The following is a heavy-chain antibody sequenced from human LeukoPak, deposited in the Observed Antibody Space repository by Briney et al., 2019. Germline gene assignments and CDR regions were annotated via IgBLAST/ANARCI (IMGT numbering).Heavy chain of an antibody. J-gene: IGHJ5*01. V-gene: IGHV3-23*01. Sequence: GGSLRLSCAASGFTFNSYAMSWVRQAPGKGLEWVSAISGSGDSTYYADSVKGRFTISRDNSKNTLYLQMNSLRAEDTAVYYCAKDAVRGSGRINWFDSWGQGTLVTVPS. D-gene: IGHD3-10*01. CDR2: ISGSGDST. CDR1: GFTFNSYA. CDR3: AKDAVRGSGRINWFDS.